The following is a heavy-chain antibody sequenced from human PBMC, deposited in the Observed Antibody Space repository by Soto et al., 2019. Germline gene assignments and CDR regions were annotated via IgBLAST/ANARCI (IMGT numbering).Heavy chain of an antibody. CDR1: GYTFTSYG. D-gene: IGHD6-13*01. CDR3: VRRHVSATGIDWFDP. Sequence: ASVKVPCKASGYTFTSYGIHWVRQAPGQRLEWMGWINAANGDTKYSPKFQGRVTITRDTSASTAYMELSSLRSEDTAVYYCVRRHVSATGIDWFDPWGQGTLVTVSS. J-gene: IGHJ5*02. CDR2: INAANGDT. V-gene: IGHV1-3*01.